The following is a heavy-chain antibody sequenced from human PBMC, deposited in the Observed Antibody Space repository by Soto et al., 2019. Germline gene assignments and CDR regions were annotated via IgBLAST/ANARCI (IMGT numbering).Heavy chain of an antibody. CDR1: GFTFSDYY. Sequence: GGSLRLSCAASGFTFSDYYMSWIRQAPGKGLEWVSYISSSGSTIYYADSVKGRFTISRDNAKNSLYLQMNSLRAEDTAVYYCAELSSGSSTGYFQHWGQGTLGTVSS. J-gene: IGHJ1*01. CDR3: AELSSGSSTGYFQH. V-gene: IGHV3-11*01. D-gene: IGHD6-19*01. CDR2: ISSSGSTI.